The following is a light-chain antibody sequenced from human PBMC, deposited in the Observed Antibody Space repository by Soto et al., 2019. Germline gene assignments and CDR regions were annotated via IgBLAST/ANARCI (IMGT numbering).Light chain of an antibody. CDR3: QQIKNYPLT. CDR1: QGISSY. CDR2: SAS. Sequence: DIQLTQSPSFLSASVGDRVTITCRASQGISSYLAWYQQKPGRAPKLLIYSASTLQSEVPSRFGGSGSGTEFTLTISSLQSEDFATYYCQQIKNYPLTFGGGTKVEIK. J-gene: IGKJ4*01. V-gene: IGKV1-9*01.